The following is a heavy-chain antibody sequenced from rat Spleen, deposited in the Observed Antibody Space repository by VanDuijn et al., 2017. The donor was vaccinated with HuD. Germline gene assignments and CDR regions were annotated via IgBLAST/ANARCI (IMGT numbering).Heavy chain of an antibody. CDR3: TTVRGYWFAY. D-gene: IGHD1-11*01. CDR1: GFTFSDYD. Sequence: EVQLVESGGGLVQPGRSLKLSCAASGFTFSDYDMAWVRQAPAKGLEWVATITFAVVDTYYRDSVKGRFTISRDNAKSSLYLQMDSLRSEDTATYYCTTVRGYWFAYWGQGTLVTVSS. CDR2: ITFAVVDT. J-gene: IGHJ3*01. V-gene: IGHV5-20*01.